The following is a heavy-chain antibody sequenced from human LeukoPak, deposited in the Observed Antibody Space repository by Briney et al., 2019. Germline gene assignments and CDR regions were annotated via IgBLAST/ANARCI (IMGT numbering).Heavy chain of an antibody. CDR2: ISRNGDTI. Sequence: GGSLRLSCAASRFTFSDYYMSWTRQAPGKGLEWVSYISRNGDTIFYADSVKGRFTISRDNGKNSLYLQMKRLRAEDTAVYYCARGYINFDYWGQGTLVTVSS. CDR1: RFTFSDYY. V-gene: IGHV3-11*01. CDR3: ARGYINFDY. D-gene: IGHD5-24*01. J-gene: IGHJ4*02.